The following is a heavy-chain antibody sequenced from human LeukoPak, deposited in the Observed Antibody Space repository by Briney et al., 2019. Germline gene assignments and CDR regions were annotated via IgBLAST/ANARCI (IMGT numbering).Heavy chain of an antibody. V-gene: IGHV3-7*04. J-gene: IGHJ4*02. CDR2: IKSDGSEK. Sequence: GGSLRLSCAASGFTFSGYWMSWVRQAPGKGLEWLANIKSDGSEKYYVDSVKGRSTISRDNAKNSLYLQMNSLRPEDTAVYYCARISSYGLDYWGQGTLVTVSS. CDR3: ARISSYGLDY. CDR1: GFTFSGYW. D-gene: IGHD3-10*01.